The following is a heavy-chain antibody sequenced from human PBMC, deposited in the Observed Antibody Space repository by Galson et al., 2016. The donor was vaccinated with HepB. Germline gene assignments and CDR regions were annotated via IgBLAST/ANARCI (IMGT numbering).Heavy chain of an antibody. J-gene: IGHJ6*02. CDR3: ARHLLPEWDLPHGMDV. V-gene: IGHV4-59*08. D-gene: IGHD1-26*01. CDR2: LSYSGNT. Sequence: ETLSLTCVVSGGSISSHYWSWIRQSPGAGLEWIAYLSYSGNTNYNPSLQSRVTISVGTSKNQFSLKLRSVTAADTAVYYCARHLLPEWDLPHGMDVWGQGTTVTVSS. CDR1: GGSISSHY.